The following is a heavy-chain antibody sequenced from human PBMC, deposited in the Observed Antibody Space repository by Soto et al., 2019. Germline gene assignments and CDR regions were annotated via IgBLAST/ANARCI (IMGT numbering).Heavy chain of an antibody. V-gene: IGHV4-34*01. Sequence: SETLSLTCAVYGGSFSGYYWSWIRQPPGKGLEWIGEINHSGSTNYNPSLKSRVTISVDTSKNQFSLKLSSVTAADTAVYYCARVEGPYTNYYGSGSYWDYWGQGTLVTVSS. CDR3: ARVEGPYTNYYGSGSYWDY. CDR1: GGSFSGYY. D-gene: IGHD3-10*01. J-gene: IGHJ4*02. CDR2: INHSGST.